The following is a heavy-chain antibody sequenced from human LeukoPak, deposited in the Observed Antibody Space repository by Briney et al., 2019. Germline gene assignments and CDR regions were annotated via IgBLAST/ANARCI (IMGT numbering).Heavy chain of an antibody. D-gene: IGHD3-9*01. J-gene: IGHJ4*02. Sequence: SETLSLTCAVYGGSFSGYYWSWIRQPPGKGLEWIGEINHSGSTNYNPSLKSRVTISVDTSKNQFSLKLSSVTAADTAVYYCAREVHGEVYDILTGYSSNDYWGQGTLVTVSS. V-gene: IGHV4-34*01. CDR1: GGSFSGYY. CDR2: INHSGST. CDR3: AREVHGEVYDILTGYSSNDY.